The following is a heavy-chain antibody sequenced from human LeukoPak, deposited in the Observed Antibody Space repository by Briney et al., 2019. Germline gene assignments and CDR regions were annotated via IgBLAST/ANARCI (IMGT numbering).Heavy chain of an antibody. D-gene: IGHD3-10*01. V-gene: IGHV3-23*01. J-gene: IGHJ3*02. CDR3: AKGEWFGELIDAFDI. CDR2: ISGSGGST. CDR1: GFTFSSYA. Sequence: GGSLRLSCAASGFTFSSYAMSWVRQAPGKGLEWVSAISGSGGSTYYADSVKGRFTISRDNSKNTLYLQMNSLRAEETAVYYCAKGEWFGELIDAFDIWGQGTMVTVSS.